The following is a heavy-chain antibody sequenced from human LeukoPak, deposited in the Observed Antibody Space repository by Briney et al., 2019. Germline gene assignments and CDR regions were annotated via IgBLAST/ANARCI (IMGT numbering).Heavy chain of an antibody. CDR1: GGSISSGSYY. CDR3: ARGLWFGEFPLDY. Sequence: SQTLSLTCTVSGGSISSGSYYWSWIRQPAGKGLEWIGRIYTSGSTNYNPSLKSRVTISVDTSKNQFSLKLSSVTAADTAVYYCARGLWFGEFPLDYWGQGTLVTVSS. CDR2: IYTSGST. V-gene: IGHV4-61*02. D-gene: IGHD3-10*01. J-gene: IGHJ4*02.